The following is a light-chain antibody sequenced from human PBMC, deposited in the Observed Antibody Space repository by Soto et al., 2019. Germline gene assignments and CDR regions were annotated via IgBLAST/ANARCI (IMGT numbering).Light chain of an antibody. Sequence: QAVVTQPRSVSGSPGQSVTISCTGTNRDVGAYNYVSWYQQHPGKAPKLIIYDVNKRPSGVPDRFSGSKSGITASLTISGLQAEDEADYHCFSFSGGIGGGTQLTVL. J-gene: IGLJ2*01. CDR3: FSFSGG. CDR1: NRDVGAYNY. CDR2: DVN. V-gene: IGLV2-11*01.